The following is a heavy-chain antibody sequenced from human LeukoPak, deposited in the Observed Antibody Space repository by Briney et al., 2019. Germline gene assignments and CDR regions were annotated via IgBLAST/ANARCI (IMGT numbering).Heavy chain of an antibody. Sequence: PSETLSLTCTVSGGSISSYYWSWIRQPPGKGLDWIGYIYYSGSTSYNPSLKSRVTISVDTSKNQFSLKLSSVTAADTAVYYCAREDNRLPHFSYWGQGTLVTVSS. J-gene: IGHJ4*02. CDR3: AREDNRLPHFSY. CDR1: GGSISSYY. D-gene: IGHD4-11*01. CDR2: IYYSGST. V-gene: IGHV4-59*01.